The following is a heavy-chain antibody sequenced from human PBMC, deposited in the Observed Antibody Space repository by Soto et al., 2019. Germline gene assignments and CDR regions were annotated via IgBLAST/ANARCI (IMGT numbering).Heavy chain of an antibody. CDR1: GFSFSSYA. Sequence: EVQLLESGGRLVQPGGSLRLSCAASGFSFSSYAMSWVRQAPGKGLEWVSGISGSGGNTFYADSVKGRFTISRDNSKNTLYLQMNSLRAEDTAVYYCAKEFQGYYWGQGTLVTVSS. D-gene: IGHD2-21*01. CDR3: AKEFQGYY. V-gene: IGHV3-23*01. J-gene: IGHJ4*02. CDR2: ISGSGGNT.